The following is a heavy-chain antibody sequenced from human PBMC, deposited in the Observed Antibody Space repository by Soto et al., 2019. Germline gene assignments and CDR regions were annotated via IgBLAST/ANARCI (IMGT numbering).Heavy chain of an antibody. D-gene: IGHD3-3*01. J-gene: IGHJ4*02. Sequence: EVQLVESGGGLVQPGGSLSLSCEPSGFRFTTTWMTWVRQAQGKGLEWVGRVKSKADGGTADYAAPVKGRFTVSRDDSKNTQYLQMNSLKMEDTAVYYCNSYPDFWGGHTPLWGQGTLVTVSS. CDR3: NSYPDFWGGHTPL. V-gene: IGHV3-15*07. CDR2: VKSKADGGTA. CDR1: GFRFTTTW.